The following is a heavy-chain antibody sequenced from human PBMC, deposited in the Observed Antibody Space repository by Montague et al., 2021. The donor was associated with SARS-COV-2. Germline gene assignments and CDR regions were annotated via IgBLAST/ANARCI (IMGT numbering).Heavy chain of an antibody. V-gene: IGHV3-73*01. D-gene: IGHD5-18*01. CDR1: GFIFIGSA. Sequence: SLRLSCAASGFIFIGSAMHWVRQASGKGLEWVGRIRSRPNSYATTYAASVMGRFTISRDDSKNMAYLQMNSLKIEDTAVYYCTDGGYTYGFNWGQGTLVTVSS. CDR3: TDGGYTYGFN. CDR2: IRSRPNSYAT. J-gene: IGHJ4*02.